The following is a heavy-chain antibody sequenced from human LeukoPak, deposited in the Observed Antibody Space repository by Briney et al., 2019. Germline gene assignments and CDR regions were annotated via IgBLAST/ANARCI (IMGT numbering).Heavy chain of an antibody. CDR1: GYTFTGYY. Sequence: ASVKVSCKASGYTFTGYYMHWVRQAPGQGLEWMGWINPNSGGTNYAQKFQGRVTMTRDTSISTAYMELSRLRPDDTAVYYCARDDGIAAAGKPKRGYYYGMDVWGQGTTVTVSS. D-gene: IGHD6-13*01. CDR2: INPNSGGT. J-gene: IGHJ6*02. CDR3: ARDDGIAAAGKPKRGYYYGMDV. V-gene: IGHV1-2*02.